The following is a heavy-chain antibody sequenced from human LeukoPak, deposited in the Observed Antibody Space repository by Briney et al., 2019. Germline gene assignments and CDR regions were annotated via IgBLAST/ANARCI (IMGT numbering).Heavy chain of an antibody. CDR2: MNPNSGNT. V-gene: IGHV1-8*01. Sequence: ASVTVSCTASGYTFTSYDINWVRQATGQGLEWMGWMNPNSGNTGYAQKFQGRVTMTRTTSISTAYMELSSLRSEDTAVYYCARAGYSSGWSGPVDYWGQGTLVTVSS. J-gene: IGHJ4*02. D-gene: IGHD6-19*01. CDR1: GYTFTSYD. CDR3: ARAGYSSGWSGPVDY.